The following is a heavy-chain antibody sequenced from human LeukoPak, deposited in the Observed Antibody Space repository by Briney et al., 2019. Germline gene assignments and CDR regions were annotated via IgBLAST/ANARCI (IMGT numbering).Heavy chain of an antibody. CDR2: IYTSGST. Sequence: SETLSLTCTVSGGYISSHYWSWIRQPAGKGLEWIGRIYTSGSTNYNPSLKSRVTMSLDTSKNQFSLNLSSVTAADTAVYYCARDVPASIATYYFDYWGQGTLVTVSS. CDR1: GGYISSHY. V-gene: IGHV4-4*07. D-gene: IGHD6-6*01. CDR3: ARDVPASIATYYFDY. J-gene: IGHJ4*02.